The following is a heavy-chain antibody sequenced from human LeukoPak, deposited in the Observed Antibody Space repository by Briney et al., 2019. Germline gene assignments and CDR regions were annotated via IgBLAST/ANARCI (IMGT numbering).Heavy chain of an antibody. CDR3: AKGPVTVNYYYMDV. V-gene: IGHV3-33*06. CDR2: IWYDGSNK. Sequence: GGSLRLSCAASGFTFSSYAMSWVRQAPGKGLEWVAVIWYDGSNKYYADSVKGRFTISRDNSKNTLYLQMNSLRAEDTAVYYCAKGPVTVNYYYMDVWGKGTTVTVSS. J-gene: IGHJ6*03. CDR1: GFTFSSYA. D-gene: IGHD5-18*01.